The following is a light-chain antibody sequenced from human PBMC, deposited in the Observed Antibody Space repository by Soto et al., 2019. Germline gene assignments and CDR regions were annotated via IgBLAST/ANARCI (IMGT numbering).Light chain of an antibody. V-gene: IGKV3-20*01. J-gene: IGKJ1*01. CDR2: GAS. CDR3: HQYSSSPRT. CDR1: QSVSNNY. Sequence: EVVLTQSPGTLSLSPGERATLSCRASQSVSNNYLAWYQQKPGQAPRLLIYGASTRATGVPDRFSGRGSGTEFTLTISRLESEDFVVFYCHQYSSSPRTFGQGTRVEVK.